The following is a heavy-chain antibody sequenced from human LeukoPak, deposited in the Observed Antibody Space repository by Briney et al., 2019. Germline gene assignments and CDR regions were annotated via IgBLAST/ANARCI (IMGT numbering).Heavy chain of an antibody. CDR1: GGSFSGYY. D-gene: IGHD1-26*01. V-gene: IGHV4-34*01. CDR2: INHSGST. CDR3: ARADGYSGSYYDYYYYYMDV. Sequence: KPSETLSLTCAVYGGSFSGYYWSWIRQPPGKGLEWIEEINHSGSTNYNPSLKSRVTISVDTTKNQFSLKLSSVTAADTAVYYCARADGYSGSYYDYYYYYMDVWGKGTTVTVSS. J-gene: IGHJ6*03.